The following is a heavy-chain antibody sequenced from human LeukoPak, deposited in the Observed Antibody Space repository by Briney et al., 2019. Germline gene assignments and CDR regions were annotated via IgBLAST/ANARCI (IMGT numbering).Heavy chain of an antibody. CDR2: INPNSGGT. CDR1: GYTFTGYY. V-gene: IGHV1-2*02. D-gene: IGHD3-22*01. J-gene: IGHJ3*02. Sequence: ASVKVSCKASGYTFTGYYMHWVRQAPGQGLEWTGWINPNSGGTNYAQKFQGRVTMTRDTSISTAYMELSRLRSDDTAVYYCARGRHYYDSSDYYYEGDAFDIWGQGTMVTVSS. CDR3: ARGRHYYDSSDYYYEGDAFDI.